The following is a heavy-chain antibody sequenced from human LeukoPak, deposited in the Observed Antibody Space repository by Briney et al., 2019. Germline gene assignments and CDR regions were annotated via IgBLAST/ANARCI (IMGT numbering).Heavy chain of an antibody. CDR2: IYYSGST. J-gene: IGHJ6*04. D-gene: IGHD2-2*01. CDR1: GGSVSSGSYY. CDR3: ARVDCSSTSCYYYYGMDV. Sequence: PSQTLSLTCTVSGGSVSSGSYYWSWIRQPPGKGLEWIGYIYYSGSTNYNPSLKSRVTISVDTSKNQFSLKLSSVTAADTAVYYCARVDCSSTSCYYYYGMDVWGKGTTVTVSS. V-gene: IGHV4-61*01.